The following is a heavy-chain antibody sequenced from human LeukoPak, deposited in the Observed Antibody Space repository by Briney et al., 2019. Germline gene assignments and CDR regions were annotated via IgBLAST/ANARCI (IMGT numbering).Heavy chain of an antibody. J-gene: IGHJ6*02. CDR1: GFTFSSYA. CDR2: ISGSGGST. Sequence: PGGSLRLSCAASGFTFSSYAMSWVRQAPGKGLEWVSAISGSGGSTYYADSVKGRFTISRDNSKNTLYLQMNSLRAEDTAVYYCAKEITAAAAPGHYGMDVWGQGTTVTVSS. D-gene: IGHD6-13*01. CDR3: AKEITAAAAPGHYGMDV. V-gene: IGHV3-23*01.